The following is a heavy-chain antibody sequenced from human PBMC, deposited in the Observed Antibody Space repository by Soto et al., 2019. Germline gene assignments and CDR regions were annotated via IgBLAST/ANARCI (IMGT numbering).Heavy chain of an antibody. CDR3: AKYVNRQLAYLFDP. CDR1: GFSFTGYY. J-gene: IGHJ5*02. Sequence: AASVKVSCKASGFSFTGYYIHWLRQAPGQGLEWMGWINAHSGGTEYAQKFQGRVTLTRDTSISTAYMTLSSLRSDDTAIYYFAKYVNRQLAYLFDPCGQGTQVPVSS. V-gene: IGHV1-2*02. CDR2: INAHSGGT. D-gene: IGHD6-6*01.